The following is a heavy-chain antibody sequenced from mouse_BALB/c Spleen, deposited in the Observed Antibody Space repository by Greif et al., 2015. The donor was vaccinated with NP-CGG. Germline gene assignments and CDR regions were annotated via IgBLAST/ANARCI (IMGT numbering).Heavy chain of an antibody. Sequence: EVKLVESGEGLVQPGGSLKLSCAASGFTFSSYTMSWVRQTPEKRLEWIAYISNGGGSTYYPDTVKGRFTISRDNAKNTLYLQMSSLKSEDTAMYYCARHGSSSWFAYWGQGTLVTVSA. CDR2: ISNGGGST. CDR1: GFTFSSYT. J-gene: IGHJ3*01. CDR3: ARHGSSSWFAY. V-gene: IGHV5-12-2*01. D-gene: IGHD1-1*01.